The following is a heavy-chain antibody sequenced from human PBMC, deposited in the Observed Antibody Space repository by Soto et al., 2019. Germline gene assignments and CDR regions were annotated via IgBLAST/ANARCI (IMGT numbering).Heavy chain of an antibody. Sequence: GGSLRLSCAASGFTFSSYSMNWVRQAPGKGLEWVSSISSSSSYIYYADSVKGRFTISRDNAKNSLYLQMNSLRAEDTAVYYCARVKEKHRGMDVWGQGTTVTVSS. J-gene: IGHJ6*02. CDR2: ISSSSSYI. V-gene: IGHV3-21*01. CDR3: ARVKEKHRGMDV. CDR1: GFTFSSYS.